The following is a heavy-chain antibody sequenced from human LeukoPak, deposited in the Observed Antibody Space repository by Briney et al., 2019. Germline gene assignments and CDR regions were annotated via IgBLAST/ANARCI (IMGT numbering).Heavy chain of an antibody. CDR3: AKVRSEGWELLDYFDY. D-gene: IGHD1-26*01. CDR2: ISGSGSGGST. J-gene: IGHJ4*02. V-gene: IGHV3-23*01. Sequence: GGSLRLSCAASGFTFSSSAMSWVRQAPGKGLEWVSNISGSGSGGSTYYADSVKGRFTISRDNSKNTLYLQMNSLRAEDTAVYYCAKVRSEGWELLDYFDYWGQGTLVTVSS. CDR1: GFTFSSSA.